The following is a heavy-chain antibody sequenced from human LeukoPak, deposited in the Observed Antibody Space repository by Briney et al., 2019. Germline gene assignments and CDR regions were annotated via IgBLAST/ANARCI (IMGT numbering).Heavy chain of an antibody. V-gene: IGHV3-20*01. J-gene: IGHJ4*02. CDR2: INWNGGNT. D-gene: IGHD1-26*01. CDR1: GLTFDDYA. Sequence: GGTLRLSCAASGLTFDDYAMNWVRQAPGKGLEWVSGINWNGGNTAYADSVKGRFTISRDNAKNSLYLQMNSRSAEDTALYNCAGAFFPTVGAYDYWGQGTLVTVSS. CDR3: AGAFFPTVGAYDY.